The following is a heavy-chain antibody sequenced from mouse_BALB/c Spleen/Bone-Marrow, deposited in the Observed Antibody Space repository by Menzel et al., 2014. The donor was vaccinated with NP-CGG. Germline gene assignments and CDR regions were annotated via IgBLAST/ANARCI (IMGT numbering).Heavy chain of an antibody. CDR1: GFTFSSFG. CDR2: ISSGSSTI. Sequence: EVMLVESGGGLVQPGGSRKLSCAASGFTFSSFGMHWVRQAPEKGLEWVAYISSGSSTIYYADTVKGRFTISRDNPKNTLFLQMTSLRSEDTAMYYCARSGIGYYYGSNSYAMDYWGQGTSVTVSP. J-gene: IGHJ4*01. D-gene: IGHD1-1*01. CDR3: ARSGIGYYYGSNSYAMDY. V-gene: IGHV5-17*02.